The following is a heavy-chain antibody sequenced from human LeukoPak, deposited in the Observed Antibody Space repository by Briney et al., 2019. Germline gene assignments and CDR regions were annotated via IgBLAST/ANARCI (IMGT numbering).Heavy chain of an antibody. CDR1: GFTFSSYS. CDR3: ARRLGYCSSTSCYGYHHLIEYYFDY. V-gene: IGHV4-34*01. D-gene: IGHD2-2*01. J-gene: IGHJ4*02. CDR2: INHSGST. Sequence: GSLRLSCAASGFTFSSYSMNWIRQPPGKGLEWIGEINHSGSTNYNPSLKSRVTISVDTSKNQFSLKLSSVTAADTAVYYCARRLGYCSSTSCYGYHHLIEYYFDYWGQGTLVTVSS.